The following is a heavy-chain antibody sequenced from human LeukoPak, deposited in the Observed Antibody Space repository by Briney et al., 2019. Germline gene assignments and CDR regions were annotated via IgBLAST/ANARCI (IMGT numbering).Heavy chain of an antibody. CDR3: GVVY. Sequence: GGSLRLSCAASGLTFSRYWMKWVRRAPGKGLEWVANIREEGSEKYYVDSVKGRFTISRDNTKNLPYLEMSSLRAEDTAVYYCGVVYWGQGTLVTVSS. J-gene: IGHJ4*02. V-gene: IGHV3-7*01. CDR2: IREEGSEK. CDR1: GLTFSRYW.